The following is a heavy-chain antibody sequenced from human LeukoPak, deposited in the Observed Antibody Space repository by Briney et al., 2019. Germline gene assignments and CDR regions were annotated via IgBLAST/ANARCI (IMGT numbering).Heavy chain of an antibody. D-gene: IGHD7-27*01. J-gene: IGHJ4*02. Sequence: SETLSLTCTVSGVSITSYYWTWIRQPPGKGLEWVGYMYFGERTNYNPSLKSRATISIDTSKKQFSLKLKSVTAADTAVYYCARIPGDRPDDWGQGTLVTVS. CDR2: MYFGERT. CDR1: GVSITSYY. CDR3: ARIPGDRPDD. V-gene: IGHV4-59*01.